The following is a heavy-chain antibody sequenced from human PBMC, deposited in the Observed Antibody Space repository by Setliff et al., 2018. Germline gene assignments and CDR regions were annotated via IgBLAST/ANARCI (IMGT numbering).Heavy chain of an antibody. J-gene: IGHJ6*02. V-gene: IGHV3-74*01. CDR1: GFTLSSYW. Sequence: GGSLRLSCAASGFTLSSYWMHWVRQVPGKGLVWVSRINSDGSSTGYADSVKGRFTISRDNAKNTLFLQMNSLRAEDAAVYYCARGPWKHSAYYYYYYMDVWGQGTMVTVSS. CDR3: ARGPWKHSAYYYYYYMDV. CDR2: INSDGSST. D-gene: IGHD1-1*01.